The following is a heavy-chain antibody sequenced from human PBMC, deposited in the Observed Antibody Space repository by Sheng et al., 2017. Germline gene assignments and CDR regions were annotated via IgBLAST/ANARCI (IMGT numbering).Heavy chain of an antibody. CDR3: ARVAYCGGDCSAGYFDY. Sequence: EVQLVESGGGLVQPGGSLRLSCAASGFTFSSYEMNWVRQAPGKGLEWVSYISSSGSTIYYADSVKGRFTISRDNAKNSLYLQMNSLRAEDTAVYYCARVAYCGGDCSAGYFDYVGPGNAGHRLL. CDR2: ISSSGSTI. CDR1: GFTFSSYE. J-gene: IGHJ4*02. D-gene: IGHD2-21*02. V-gene: IGHV3-48*03.